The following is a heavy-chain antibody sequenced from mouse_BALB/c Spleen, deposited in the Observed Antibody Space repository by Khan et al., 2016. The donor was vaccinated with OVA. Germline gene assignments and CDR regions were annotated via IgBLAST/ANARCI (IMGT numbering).Heavy chain of an antibody. D-gene: IGHD2-12*01. CDR2: IYPFNDAT. Sequence: VQLKQSGPEVVKPGASVKMSCKASGYTFTSYVMHWVKQKPGQGLEWIGYIYPFNDATKFNEKFNGKATLTADNSSSTAYMELSSLTSEDSAVYYCAPFGTYDVSFVYWGQGTLVTVAA. V-gene: IGHV1S136*01. CDR3: APFGTYDVSFVY. CDR1: GYTFTSYV. J-gene: IGHJ3*01.